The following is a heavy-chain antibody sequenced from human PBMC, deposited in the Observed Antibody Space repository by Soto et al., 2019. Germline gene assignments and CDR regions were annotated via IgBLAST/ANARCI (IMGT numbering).Heavy chain of an antibody. Sequence: QVQLVEAGGGVVQPGRSLRLSCAASGFTFSSYAMHWVRQAPGKGLEWVAVISYDGSNKYYADSVKGRFTISRDNSKNTLYLQINSLRAEDTAVYYCARARKAWLRSNYYYDGMDVWGQGTTVTVSS. CDR3: ARARKAWLRSNYYYDGMDV. CDR2: ISYDGSNK. CDR1: GFTFSSYA. D-gene: IGHD5-12*01. J-gene: IGHJ6*02. V-gene: IGHV3-30-3*01.